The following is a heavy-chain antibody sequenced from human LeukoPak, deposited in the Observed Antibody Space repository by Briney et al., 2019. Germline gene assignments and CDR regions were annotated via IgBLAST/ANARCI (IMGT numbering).Heavy chain of an antibody. CDR3: AKGSSAYYDFWSGYYDYFDY. CDR2: INPNSGGT. J-gene: IGHJ4*02. Sequence: ASVKVSCKASGYTFTGYYMHWVRQAPGQGLEWMGWINPNSGGTNYAQKFQGRVTMTRDTSISTAYMELSRLRSDDTAVYYCAKGSSAYYDFWSGYYDYFDYWGQGTLVTVSS. V-gene: IGHV1-2*02. CDR1: GYTFTGYY. D-gene: IGHD3-3*01.